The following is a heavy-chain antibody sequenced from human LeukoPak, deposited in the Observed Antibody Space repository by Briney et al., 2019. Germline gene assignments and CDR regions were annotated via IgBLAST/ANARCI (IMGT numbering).Heavy chain of an antibody. CDR2: ISDSGNT. V-gene: IGHV3-23*01. CDR3: AKAPVTTCRGAYCYPFDY. Sequence: GGSLRLSCAASGFTFDDYVMHWVRQAPGKGLEWVSAISDSGNTYHADSVKGRFTISRDSSKNTLFLQMNRLRPEDAAVYYCAKAPVTTCRGAYCYPFDYWGQGTLVTVSS. CDR1: GFTFDDYV. D-gene: IGHD2-21*01. J-gene: IGHJ4*02.